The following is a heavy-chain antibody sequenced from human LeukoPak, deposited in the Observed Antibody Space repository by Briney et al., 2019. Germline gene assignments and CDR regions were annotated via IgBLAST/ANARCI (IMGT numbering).Heavy chain of an antibody. D-gene: IGHD3-10*01. CDR1: GFTFSSYA. Sequence: GGSLRLSCAASGFTFSSYAMSWVRQAPGKGLEWVSAISGSGGSTYYADSVKGRFTISRDNSKNTLYLQMNSLRAEDTAIYYCAKLITMVRGVPLGNVDYWGQGTLVTVSS. CDR2: ISGSGGST. V-gene: IGHV3-23*01. CDR3: AKLITMVRGVPLGNVDY. J-gene: IGHJ4*02.